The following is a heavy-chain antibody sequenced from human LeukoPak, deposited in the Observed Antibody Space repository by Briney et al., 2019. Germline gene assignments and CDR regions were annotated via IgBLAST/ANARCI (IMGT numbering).Heavy chain of an antibody. Sequence: SETLSLTCTVSDGSISSGSYYWSWIRQPAGKGLEWIGRIYTSGSTNYNPSLKGRVTISMDTSKNQFSLKLTSVTAADTAVYYCARDGYNLYAFDIWGKGTTVTVSS. CDR2: IYTSGST. CDR3: ARDGYNLYAFDI. J-gene: IGHJ3*02. V-gene: IGHV4-61*02. CDR1: DGSISSGSYY. D-gene: IGHD5-24*01.